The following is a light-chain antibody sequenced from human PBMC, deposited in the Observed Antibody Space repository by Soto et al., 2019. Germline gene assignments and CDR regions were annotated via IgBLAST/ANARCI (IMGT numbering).Light chain of an antibody. J-gene: IGKJ4*01. V-gene: IGKV3-20*01. CDR1: QSVSSSH. CDR3: QHYGSSPLT. CDR2: GAS. Sequence: EFVLTQSPGTLSLSPGERATLSCRASQSVSSSHLAWYQRKPGQAPRLLIYGASSRATSIPDRFSGSGSGTDFTLTITRLEPEDFAIYYCQHYGSSPLTFGGGTKVEIK.